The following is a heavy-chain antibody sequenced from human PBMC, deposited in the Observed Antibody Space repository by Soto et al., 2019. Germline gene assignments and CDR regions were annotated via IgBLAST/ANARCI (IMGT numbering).Heavy chain of an antibody. J-gene: IGHJ4*02. CDR2: MYTSGST. CDR3: ANEGAAVELGY. V-gene: IGHV4-4*07. D-gene: IGHD6-19*01. CDR1: GDSISSYY. Sequence: QVQLQESGPGLVKPSETLSLTCTVSGDSISSYYWSWIRQPAGQGLEWIGRMYTSGSTNYNPSLKSRVTMSVDTSKNQFSLKLTSVAVADTAVYYCANEGAAVELGYWGQGTLVTVSS.